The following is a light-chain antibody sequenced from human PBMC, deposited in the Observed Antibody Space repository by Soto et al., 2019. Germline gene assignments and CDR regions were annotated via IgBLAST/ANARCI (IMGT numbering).Light chain of an antibody. CDR3: SSYTSSSTFYVV. J-gene: IGLJ2*01. CDR1: SSDVGGYNY. CDR2: DVS. V-gene: IGLV2-14*01. Sequence: QSALTQPASVSGSPGQSITISCTGTSSDVGGYNYVSWYQQHPGKAPKLMIYDVSNRPSGVSNRFSGSKSGNTASLTISGLQAEDEADYYYSSYTSSSTFYVVFGGGTKLTVL.